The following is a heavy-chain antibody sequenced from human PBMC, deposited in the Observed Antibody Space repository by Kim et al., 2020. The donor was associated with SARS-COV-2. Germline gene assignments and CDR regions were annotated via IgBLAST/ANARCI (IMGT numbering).Heavy chain of an antibody. CDR2: IKQDGSEK. Sequence: GGSLRLSCAASGFTFSSYWMSWVRQAPGKGLEWVANIKQDGSEKYYVDSVKGRFTISRDNAKNSLYLQMNSLRAEDTAVYYCAREGRDIAAAGTGWFDPWGQGTLVTVSS. D-gene: IGHD6-13*01. J-gene: IGHJ5*02. V-gene: IGHV3-7*03. CDR1: GFTFSSYW. CDR3: AREGRDIAAAGTGWFDP.